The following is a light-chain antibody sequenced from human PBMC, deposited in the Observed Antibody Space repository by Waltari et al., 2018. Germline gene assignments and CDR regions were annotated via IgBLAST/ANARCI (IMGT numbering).Light chain of an antibody. CDR3: TSYRSTNTRVI. V-gene: IGLV2-14*03. CDR1: KGYVGGDYY. CDR2: DVS. J-gene: IGLJ2*01. Sequence: QSALTQPASVSGSPGQSITISCTGIKGYVGGDYYVSWYQQYPGKAPKLLIYDVSHRPSGVSSRFSASKSGNTASLTISGLQTEDEADYYCTSYRSTNTRVIFGGGTKLAVL.